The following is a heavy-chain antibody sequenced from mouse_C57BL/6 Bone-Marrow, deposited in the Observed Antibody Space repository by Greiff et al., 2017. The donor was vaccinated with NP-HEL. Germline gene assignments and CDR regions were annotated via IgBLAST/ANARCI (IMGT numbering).Heavy chain of an antibody. J-gene: IGHJ1*03. D-gene: IGHD1-1*01. CDR1: GYTFTSYW. CDR2: IHPNSGST. CDR3: ARSYYGSSYHGYFDV. Sequence: QVQLQQPGAELVKPGASVKLSCKASGYTFTSYWMHWVKQRPGQGLEWIGMIHPNSGSTNYNEKFKSKATLTVDKSSSTAYMQLSSLTSEDSAVYYCARSYYGSSYHGYFDVWGTGTTVTVSS. V-gene: IGHV1-64*01.